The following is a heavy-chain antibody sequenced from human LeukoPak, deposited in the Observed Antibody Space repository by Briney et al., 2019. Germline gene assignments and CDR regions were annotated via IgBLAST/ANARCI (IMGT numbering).Heavy chain of an antibody. CDR2: MNPNRGNT. V-gene: IGHV1-8*01. J-gene: IGHJ6*02. CDR3: ARTAYSSSWYGLPYYYYYGMDV. Sequence: GASVKVSCKASGYTFTSYDINWVRQATGQGLEWMGWMNPNRGNTGYAQKFQGRVTMTRNTSISTAYMELSSLRSEDTAVYYCARTAYSSSWYGLPYYYYYGMDVWGQGTTVTVSS. D-gene: IGHD6-13*01. CDR1: GYTFTSYD.